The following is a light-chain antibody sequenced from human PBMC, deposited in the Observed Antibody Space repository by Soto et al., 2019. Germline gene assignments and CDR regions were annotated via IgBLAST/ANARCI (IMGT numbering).Light chain of an antibody. CDR1: HDIGKW. CDR2: DAS. J-gene: IGKJ2*01. Sequence: DIPMTQSPSTLSASVGDRVSITCRASHDIGKWLAWYQRKPGQAPKLLVYDASNLHDAVPSRFSGSGSGTHFSLTISGLQPDDFGTYYCQQYGDSYSFGQGTAIEI. V-gene: IGKV1-5*01. CDR3: QQYGDSYS.